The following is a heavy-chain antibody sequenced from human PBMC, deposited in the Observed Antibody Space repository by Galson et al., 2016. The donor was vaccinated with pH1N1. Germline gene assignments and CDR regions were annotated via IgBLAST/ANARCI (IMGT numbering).Heavy chain of an antibody. CDR1: GFTFSDYW. J-gene: IGHJ4*02. CDR2: IKEDGSEK. D-gene: IGHD4-23*01. Sequence: SLRLSCAASGFTFSDYWMTWVRQAPGKGLEWVANIKEDGSEKHYVGSVKGRFIISRDNAKNSLYLQMNSLRAEDTALYSCARRIYGGNSYWGQGTLVTVSS. CDR3: ARRIYGGNSY. V-gene: IGHV3-7*01.